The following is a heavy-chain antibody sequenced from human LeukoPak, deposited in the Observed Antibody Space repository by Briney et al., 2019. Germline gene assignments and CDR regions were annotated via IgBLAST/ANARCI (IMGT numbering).Heavy chain of an antibody. J-gene: IGHJ4*02. CDR3: ARAGDEEDF. CDR2: IDYSGIT. D-gene: IGHD3-10*01. V-gene: IGHV4-30-4*08. CDR1: GGSISSGGYY. Sequence: PSETLSLTCTVSGGSISSGGYYWSWIRQHPGKGLEWIGYIDYSGITYYNPSLKSRVTISGDTSKNQFSLRLNSVTAADTAVYYCARAGDEEDFWGQGTLVTVSS.